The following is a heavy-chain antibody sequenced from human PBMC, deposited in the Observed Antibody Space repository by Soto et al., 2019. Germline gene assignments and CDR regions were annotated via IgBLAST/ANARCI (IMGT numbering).Heavy chain of an antibody. CDR1: GGSISSGGYY. Sequence: LSLTCTVSGGSISSGGYYWSWIRQHPGKGLEWIGYIYYSGSTYYNPSLKSRVTISVDTSKNQFSLKLSSVTAADTAVYYCASDSSSSYYYGMDVWGQGTTVTVSS. CDR2: IYYSGST. V-gene: IGHV4-31*03. CDR3: ASDSSSSYYYGMDV. J-gene: IGHJ6*02. D-gene: IGHD6-6*01.